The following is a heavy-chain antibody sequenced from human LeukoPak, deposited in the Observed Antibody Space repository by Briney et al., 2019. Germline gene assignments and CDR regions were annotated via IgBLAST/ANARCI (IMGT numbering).Heavy chain of an antibody. D-gene: IGHD2-15*01. CDR3: ASATLRCSGGSCYEMDV. CDR2: IIPLFGTP. V-gene: IGHV1-69*06. Sequence: SVKVSCKASGGTFSSYTISWVRQAPGQGLEGMGGIIPLFGTPDYAQKFQDRLTITADKSTSTAYMELSSLRSEETAVYYCASATLRCSGGSCYEMDVWGKGTTVTVSS. CDR1: GGTFSSYT. J-gene: IGHJ6*04.